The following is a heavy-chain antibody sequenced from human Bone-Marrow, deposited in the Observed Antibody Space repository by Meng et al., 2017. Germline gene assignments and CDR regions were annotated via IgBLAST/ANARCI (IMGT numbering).Heavy chain of an antibody. CDR1: GCTFSSYA. Sequence: SVKVSCKASGCTFSSYAISWVRQAPGQGLEWMGGIIPIFGTANYAQKFQGRVMITADESTSTAYMELSSLRSEDTAVYYCTRVNPCGGSCYRDGRAFDIWGQGTMVTVSS. J-gene: IGHJ3*02. CDR2: IIPIFGTA. D-gene: IGHD2-15*01. V-gene: IGHV1-69*13. CDR3: TRVNPCGGSCYRDGRAFDI.